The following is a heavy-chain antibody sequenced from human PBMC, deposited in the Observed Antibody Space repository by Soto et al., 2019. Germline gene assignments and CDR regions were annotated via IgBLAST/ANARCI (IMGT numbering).Heavy chain of an antibody. CDR3: ARGGDIVVVNAPLDH. D-gene: IGHD2-21*01. CDR1: GYTFTNYY. CDR2: IKPTGGET. Sequence: QVQLVQSGAEVKKPGASVKVSCRASGYTFTNYYMHWVRQAPGQGLEWMGIIKPTGGETTYEQKFLCRATMTRATSTGTLYMELSSLRSEDTAVYYCARGGDIVVVNAPLDHWGQGTLATVSS. V-gene: IGHV1-46*01. J-gene: IGHJ5*02.